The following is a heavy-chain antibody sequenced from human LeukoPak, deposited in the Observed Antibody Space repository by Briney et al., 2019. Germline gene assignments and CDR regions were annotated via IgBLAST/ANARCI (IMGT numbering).Heavy chain of an antibody. V-gene: IGHV5-51*01. D-gene: IGHD2-21*01. Sequence: GESLQISCQGSGYSFTSYWIGWVRQMPGKGLELMGIIYPGGSDTRYSPSFQGQVTISVDKSISTAYLQWSSLKASDTAKYYCARHRVGIYSRNHAFDIWGQGTMVTVSS. CDR1: GYSFTSYW. CDR2: IYPGGSDT. CDR3: ARHRVGIYSRNHAFDI. J-gene: IGHJ3*02.